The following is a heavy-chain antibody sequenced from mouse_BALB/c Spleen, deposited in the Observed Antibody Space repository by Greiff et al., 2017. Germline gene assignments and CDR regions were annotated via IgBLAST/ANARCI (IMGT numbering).Heavy chain of an antibody. CDR1: GYTFTDYV. V-gene: IGHV1-77*01. CDR3: AAPYGNYEENAMDY. Sequence: QVQLQQSGPELVKPGASVKMSCKASGYTFTDYVISWVKQRTGQGLEWIGEIYPGSGSTYYNEKFKGKATLTADKSSNTAYMQLSSLTSEDSAVYFCAAPYGNYEENAMDYWGQGTSVTVSS. D-gene: IGHD2-1*01. J-gene: IGHJ4*01. CDR2: IYPGSGST.